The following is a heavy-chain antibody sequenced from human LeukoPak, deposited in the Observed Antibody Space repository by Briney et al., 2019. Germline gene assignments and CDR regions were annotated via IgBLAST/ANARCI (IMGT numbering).Heavy chain of an antibody. CDR1: GFSVSSNY. CDR2: VSSSGSTI. Sequence: GGSLRLSCAASGFSVSSNYMSWVRQAPGKGLEWVSYVSSSGSTIDYADSVKGRFTISRDNAENSLYLQMNSLRAEDTAVYYCARESTVVVTATDAFDIWGQGTMVTVSS. J-gene: IGHJ3*02. CDR3: ARESTVVVTATDAFDI. V-gene: IGHV3-11*04. D-gene: IGHD2-21*02.